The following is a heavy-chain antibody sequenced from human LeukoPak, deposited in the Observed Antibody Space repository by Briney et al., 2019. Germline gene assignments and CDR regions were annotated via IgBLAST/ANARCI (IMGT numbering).Heavy chain of an antibody. Sequence: EASVKVSCKASGGPFSSYAISWVRQAPGQGLDWMGGIIPIFGTANYAQKFQGRVTITTDESTSTAYMELSSLRSEDTAVYYCARGLRFLEWLLWYWGQGTLVTVSS. CDR2: IIPIFGTA. V-gene: IGHV1-69*05. CDR1: GGPFSSYA. D-gene: IGHD3-3*01. CDR3: ARGLRFLEWLLWY. J-gene: IGHJ4*02.